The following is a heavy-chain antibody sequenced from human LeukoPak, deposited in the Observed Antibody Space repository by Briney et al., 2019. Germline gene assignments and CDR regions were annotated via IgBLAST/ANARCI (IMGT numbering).Heavy chain of an antibody. D-gene: IGHD3-3*01. CDR2: ISSSSSYT. J-gene: IGHJ4*02. V-gene: IGHV3-21*04. CDR3: AKGVFGYFDY. Sequence: GGSLRLSCAASGFTFSSYSMNWVRQAPGKGLEWASSISSSSSYTYYADSVKGRFTISRDNAKNTLYLQMNSLRAEDTAVYYCAKGVFGYFDYWGQGTLVTVSS. CDR1: GFTFSSYS.